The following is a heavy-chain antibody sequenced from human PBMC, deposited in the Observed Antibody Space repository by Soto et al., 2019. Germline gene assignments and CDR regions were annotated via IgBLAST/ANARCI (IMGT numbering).Heavy chain of an antibody. Sequence: EVQLVESGGGLVKPGGSLRLSCAASGFTFSSYSMNWVRQAPGKGLEWVSSISSSSSYIYYADSVKGRFTISRDNAKNSLYLQMNSLRAEDTAVYYCARDGGGYYGDYYYYYGMDVWGQGTTVTVSS. CDR3: ARDGGGYYGDYYYYYGMDV. V-gene: IGHV3-21*01. CDR2: ISSSSSYI. D-gene: IGHD4-17*01. CDR1: GFTFSSYS. J-gene: IGHJ6*02.